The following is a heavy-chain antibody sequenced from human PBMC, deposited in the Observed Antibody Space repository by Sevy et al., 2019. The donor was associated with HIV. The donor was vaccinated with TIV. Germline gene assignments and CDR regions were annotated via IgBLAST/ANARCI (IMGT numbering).Heavy chain of an antibody. D-gene: IGHD1-26*01. CDR3: AGGYGLLEDYGNDAFDI. Sequence: ASVKVSCKASGYTFTSYDINWVRQATGQGLEWMGWMNPNSGNTGYAQKFQGRVTMTRNTSISTAYMELSSLRSEDTAVYYYAGGYGLLEDYGNDAFDIWGQGTMVTVSS. J-gene: IGHJ3*02. V-gene: IGHV1-8*01. CDR1: GYTFTSYD. CDR2: MNPNSGNT.